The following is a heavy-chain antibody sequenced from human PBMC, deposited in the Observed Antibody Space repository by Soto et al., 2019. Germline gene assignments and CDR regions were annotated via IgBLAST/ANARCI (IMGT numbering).Heavy chain of an antibody. CDR1: CGSISGGGYS. Sequence: SETLSLTCAVSCGSISGGGYSWSWIRQPPGKGLECIGYIYHSGSTYYNPSLQNRVTISIDTSKNQVSLKVNSVTAADTAVYYCARDHPHSYGVYYFDYWGQGTPVTVSS. CDR2: IYHSGST. CDR3: ARDHPHSYGVYYFDY. D-gene: IGHD5-18*01. J-gene: IGHJ4*02. V-gene: IGHV4-30-2*01.